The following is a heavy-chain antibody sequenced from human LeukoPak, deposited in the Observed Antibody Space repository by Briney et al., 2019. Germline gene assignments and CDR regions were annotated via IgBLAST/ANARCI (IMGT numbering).Heavy chain of an antibody. D-gene: IGHD6-13*01. CDR3: RAAADLNDY. J-gene: IGHJ4*02. V-gene: IGHV3-73*01. CDR1: GFTXSGSA. CDR2: IRSKADSYTT. Sequence: AASGFTXSGSAMXWVRQASGKGLEWLGRIRSKADSYTTAYAASVKGRFIVSRDDSKNTAYLQMNSLKTEDTAVYYCRAAADLNDYWGQGTLVTVSS.